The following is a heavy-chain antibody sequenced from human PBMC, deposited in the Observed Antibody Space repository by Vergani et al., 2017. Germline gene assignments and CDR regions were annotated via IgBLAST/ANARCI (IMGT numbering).Heavy chain of an antibody. J-gene: IGHJ5*02. CDR2: IDPSDSYT. CDR3: ARSGPSPSIVVVVAATQGWFDP. V-gene: IGHV5-10-1*03. Sequence: EVQLVQSGAEVKKPGESLRISCTGSGYSFTSYWISWVRQMPGKGLEWMGRIDPSDSYTNYSPSFQGHVTISADKSISTAYLQWSSLKASDTAMYYCARSGPSPSIVVVVAATQGWFDPWGQGTLVTVSS. D-gene: IGHD2-15*01. CDR1: GYSFTSYW.